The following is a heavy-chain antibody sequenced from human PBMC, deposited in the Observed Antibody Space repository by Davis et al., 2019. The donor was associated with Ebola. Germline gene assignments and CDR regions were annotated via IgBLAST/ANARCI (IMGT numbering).Heavy chain of an antibody. CDR3: ARYGADYYGSGSADY. Sequence: GESLKISCKGSGYSFTSYWISWVRQMPGKGLEWMGIIYPGDSDTRYSPSFQGQVTISADKSISTAYLQWSSLKASDTAMYYCARYGADYYGSGSADYWGQGTLVTVSS. D-gene: IGHD3-10*01. CDR1: GYSFTSYW. CDR2: IYPGDSDT. V-gene: IGHV5-51*01. J-gene: IGHJ4*02.